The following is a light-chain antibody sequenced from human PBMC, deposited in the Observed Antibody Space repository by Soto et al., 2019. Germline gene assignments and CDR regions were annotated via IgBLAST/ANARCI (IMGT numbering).Light chain of an antibody. Sequence: DIVFTQPPATLSSFPGDRVTLSCRASQYINTRLAWYQHRPGQAPRLLISQTSIRAAGIPARFSASGSGTEFTLTISDVQPEDFALSYCHQRQSWPRTFGQGTKVDI. J-gene: IGKJ1*01. CDR1: QYINTR. CDR3: HQRQSWPRT. CDR2: QTS. V-gene: IGKV3-11*01.